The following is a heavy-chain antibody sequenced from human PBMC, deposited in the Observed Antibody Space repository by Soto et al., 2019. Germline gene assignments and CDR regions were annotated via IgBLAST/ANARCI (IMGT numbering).Heavy chain of an antibody. V-gene: IGHV1-18*01. J-gene: IGHJ4*02. D-gene: IGHD2-2*01. Sequence: QVQLVQSGAEVKKPGASVKVSCKASGYTFTSYGISWVRQAPGQGLEWMGWISAYNGNTNYAQKLQGRVTMTTDTSTITAYMELRSLRADDTAVYYCASLFSDIVVVPAARTADYWGQGTLVTVSS. CDR2: ISAYNGNT. CDR1: GYTFTSYG. CDR3: ASLFSDIVVVPAARTADY.